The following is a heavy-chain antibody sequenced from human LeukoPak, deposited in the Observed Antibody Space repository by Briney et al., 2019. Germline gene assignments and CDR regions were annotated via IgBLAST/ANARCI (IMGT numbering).Heavy chain of an antibody. Sequence: GASVKVSCKASGYTFTSYDINWVRQATGQGLEWMGWMSPNSGNTGYAQKFRGRVTMTRDTSIGTAYMELSSLGFEDTAVYFCARNLYGTGEFDYWGQGTLVTVSS. D-gene: IGHD7-27*01. CDR1: GYTFTSYD. J-gene: IGHJ4*02. V-gene: IGHV1-8*01. CDR3: ARNLYGTGEFDY. CDR2: MSPNSGNT.